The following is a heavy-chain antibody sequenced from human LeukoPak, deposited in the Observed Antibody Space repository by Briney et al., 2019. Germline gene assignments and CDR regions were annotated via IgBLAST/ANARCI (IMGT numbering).Heavy chain of an antibody. CDR1: GGSISSGDYY. CDR3: ARDRGAYYYGSGSKYYFDY. D-gene: IGHD3-10*01. CDR2: IYYSGST. V-gene: IGHV4-30-4*01. J-gene: IGHJ4*02. Sequence: SETLSLTCTVSGGSISSGDYYWRWGCQPPGEGLEWIGYIYYSGSTYYHPSLKSRVTISVDTSKNQFTLKLSSVTAADTAVYYCARDRGAYYYGSGSKYYFDYWGQGTLVTVSS.